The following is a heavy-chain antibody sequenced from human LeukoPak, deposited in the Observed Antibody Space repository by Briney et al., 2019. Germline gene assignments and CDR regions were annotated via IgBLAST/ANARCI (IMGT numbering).Heavy chain of an antibody. Sequence: SETLSLTCAVYGGSFSGYYWSWIRQPPGKGLEWIGEINHSGSTNYNPSLKSRVTISVDTSKNQFSLKLSSVTAADTAVYYCARVGVVTARGNYFDYWGQGTLVTVSS. V-gene: IGHV4-34*01. CDR1: GGSFSGYY. CDR3: ARVGVVTARGNYFDY. D-gene: IGHD2-21*02. J-gene: IGHJ4*02. CDR2: INHSGST.